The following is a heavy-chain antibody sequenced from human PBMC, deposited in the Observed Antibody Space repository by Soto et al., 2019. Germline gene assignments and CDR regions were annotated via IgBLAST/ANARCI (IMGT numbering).Heavy chain of an antibody. Sequence: GGSLRLSCAASGITFSNYNINWVRQVPGKGLEWVSGISGSGGSTHYADSVKGRFTISRDNSENTLYLQMNSLRAEDTAVYYCARTCSGGTCSFDYWGQGTLVTVSS. CDR3: ARTCSGGTCSFDY. CDR1: GITFSNYN. CDR2: ISGSGGST. D-gene: IGHD2-15*01. V-gene: IGHV3-23*01. J-gene: IGHJ4*02.